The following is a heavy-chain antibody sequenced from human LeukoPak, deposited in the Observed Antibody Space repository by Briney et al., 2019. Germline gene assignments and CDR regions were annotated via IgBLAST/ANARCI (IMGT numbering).Heavy chain of an antibody. J-gene: IGHJ4*02. V-gene: IGHV3-23*01. Sequence: GGSLRLSCAASGFTFNNYAMNWVRQAPGKGLEWVSSISGGGETTYYADSAKGRFTISRDNSQNTLYLQMNSLRVEDTAVYYCARDYADYVGYFLFDYWGQGTLVTVSS. D-gene: IGHD4-17*01. CDR1: GFTFNNYA. CDR3: ARDYADYVGYFLFDY. CDR2: ISGGGETT.